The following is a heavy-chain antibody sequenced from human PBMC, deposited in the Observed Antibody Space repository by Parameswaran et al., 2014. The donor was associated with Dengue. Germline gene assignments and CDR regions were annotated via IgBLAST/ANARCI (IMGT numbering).Heavy chain of an antibody. D-gene: IGHD2-15*01. CDR3: AREDMGSYFDY. Sequence: VRQMPGKGLEWVAVISYDGSNKYYADSVKGRFTISRDNSKNTLYLQMNSLRAEDTAVYYCAREDMGSYFDYWGQGTLVTVSS. V-gene: IGHV3-30*04. J-gene: IGHJ4*02. CDR2: ISYDGSNK.